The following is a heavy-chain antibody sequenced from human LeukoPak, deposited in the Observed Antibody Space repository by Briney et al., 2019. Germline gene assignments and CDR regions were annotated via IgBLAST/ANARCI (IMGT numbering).Heavy chain of an antibody. CDR1: GFTFSSCG. CDR3: VRVGTDSIGSYPDY. D-gene: IGHD3-22*01. V-gene: IGHV3-33*01. Sequence: GGSLRLSCTASGFTFSSCGMHWVRQAPGQGLEWVAVIWSDGSKKYHADSVKGRFTISRDNTENMLYLQMNSLRAEDTAIYYCVRVGTDSIGSYPDYWGQGTLVTVTS. J-gene: IGHJ4*02. CDR2: IWSDGSKK.